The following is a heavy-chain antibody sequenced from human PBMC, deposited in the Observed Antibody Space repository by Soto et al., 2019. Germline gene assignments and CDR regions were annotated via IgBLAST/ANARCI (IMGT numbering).Heavy chain of an antibody. CDR1: GGTFSSYA. V-gene: IGHV1-69*13. CDR2: IIPIFGTA. Sequence: GASVKVSCKASGGTFSSYAISWVRQAPGQGLEWMGGIIPIFGTANYAQKFQGRVTITADESTSTAYMELSSLRSEDTAVYYCARVNDYSNFWFDPWGQGTLVTVSS. J-gene: IGHJ5*01. D-gene: IGHD4-4*01. CDR3: ARVNDYSNFWFDP.